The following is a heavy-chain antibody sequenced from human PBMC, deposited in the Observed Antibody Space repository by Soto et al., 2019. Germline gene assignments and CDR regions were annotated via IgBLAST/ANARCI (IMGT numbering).Heavy chain of an antibody. V-gene: IGHV4-59*01. CDR1: GGSIISYY. Sequence: SETLSLTCAVYGGSIISYYWSWIRQPPGKGLEWVGYIYYSGSTNYNPSLKSRVTISVDTSKNQFSLKLSSVTAADTAVYYCARGTYYDFWSGHYNWFDPWGQGTLVTVSS. J-gene: IGHJ5*02. CDR2: IYYSGST. CDR3: ARGTYYDFWSGHYNWFDP. D-gene: IGHD3-3*01.